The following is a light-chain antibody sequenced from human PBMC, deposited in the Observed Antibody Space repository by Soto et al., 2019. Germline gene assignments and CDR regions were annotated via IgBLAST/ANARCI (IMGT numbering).Light chain of an antibody. CDR2: DVS. J-gene: IGLJ1*01. Sequence: QSALTQPASVSGSPGQSITISCTGTSSDVGTYYLVSWYQQHPGKVPKLMIYDVSNRPSGVSNRFSGSKSGNTASLTISGLQAEDEADYYCSSYTSSTTLYVFGTGTKVTVL. CDR3: SSYTSSTTLYV. V-gene: IGLV2-14*02. CDR1: SSDVGTYYL.